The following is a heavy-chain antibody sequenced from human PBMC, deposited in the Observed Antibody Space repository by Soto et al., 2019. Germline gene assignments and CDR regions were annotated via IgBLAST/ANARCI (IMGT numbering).Heavy chain of an antibody. V-gene: IGHV4-59*01. Sequence: QVQLQESGPGLVKPSETLSLTCVFSGGSISSYYWNWIRQSPREGLEWIGYIFYSGTTKFNPSLESRVSLSIDTSKNQVSLKLSSVTAADTAIYYCARGAGGNFDYWGQGTLVTVSS. J-gene: IGHJ4*02. CDR3: ARGAGGNFDY. CDR2: IFYSGTT. CDR1: GGSISSYY. D-gene: IGHD3-16*01.